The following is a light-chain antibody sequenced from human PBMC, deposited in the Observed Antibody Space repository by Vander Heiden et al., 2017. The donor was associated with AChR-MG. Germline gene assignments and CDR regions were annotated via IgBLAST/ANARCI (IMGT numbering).Light chain of an antibody. V-gene: IGKV3-20*01. J-gene: IGKJ3*01. Sequence: EIVLTQSPGTLSLSPGERATLSRRASKSVSSSYLAWNKQKPGQAPRLLIYGASSRATGIPDRFSGSGSGTDFTLTISRLEPEDFAVYYCQQDGSSPFTFGHGTKVDIK. CDR2: GAS. CDR3: QQDGSSPFT. CDR1: KSVSSSY.